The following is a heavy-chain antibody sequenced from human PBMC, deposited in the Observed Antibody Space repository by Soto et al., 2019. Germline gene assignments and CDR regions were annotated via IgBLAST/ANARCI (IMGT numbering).Heavy chain of an antibody. V-gene: IGHV3-30*18. CDR2: ISYDGSNK. J-gene: IGHJ6*02. CDR1: GFTFSSYG. CDR3: AKARVVYCSSTSCYNGMDV. D-gene: IGHD2-2*02. Sequence: PGGSLRLSCAASGFTFSSYGMHWVRQAPGKGLEWVAVISYDGSNKYYADSVKGRFTISRDNSKNTLYLQMNSLRAEDTAVYYCAKARVVYCSSTSCYNGMDVWGQGTTVTVSS.